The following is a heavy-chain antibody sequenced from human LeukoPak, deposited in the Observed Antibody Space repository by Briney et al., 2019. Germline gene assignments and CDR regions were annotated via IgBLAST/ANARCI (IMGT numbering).Heavy chain of an antibody. J-gene: IGHJ4*02. CDR1: GFTFSSYA. CDR2: ISYDGSNK. V-gene: IGHV3-30*01. CDR3: ARDSGWSTFDY. Sequence: GGSLRLSCAASGFTFSSYAMHWVRQAPGKGLEWVAVISYDGSNKYYADSVKGRFTISRDNSKNTLYLQMNSLRAEDTAVYYCARDSGWSTFDYRGQGTLVTVSS. D-gene: IGHD6-19*01.